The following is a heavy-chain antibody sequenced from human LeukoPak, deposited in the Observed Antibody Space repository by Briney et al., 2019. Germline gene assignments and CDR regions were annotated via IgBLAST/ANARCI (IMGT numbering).Heavy chain of an antibody. CDR2: IIPIFGTA. CDR1: GGTFSSYA. D-gene: IGHD4-23*01. CDR3: ARVELTTVVTPFRSTRDY. J-gene: IGHJ4*02. V-gene: IGHV1-69*13. Sequence: GASVKVSCKASGGTFSSYAISRVRQAPGQGLEWMGGIIPIFGTANYAQKFQGRVTITADESTSTAYMELSSLRSEDTAVYYCARVELTTVVTPFRSTRDYWGQGTLVTVSS.